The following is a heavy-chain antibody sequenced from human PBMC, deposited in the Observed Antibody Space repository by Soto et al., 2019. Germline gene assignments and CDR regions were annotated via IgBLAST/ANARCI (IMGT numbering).Heavy chain of an antibody. CDR2: ISYDGSNK. CDR1: GFTFSSYA. CDR3: ARAGYCGGDCYSGAFDY. V-gene: IGHV3-30-3*01. J-gene: IGHJ4*02. Sequence: GGSLRLFCAASGFTFSSYAMHWVRQAPGKGLEWVAVISYDGSNKYYADSVKGRFTISRDNSKNTLYLQMNSLRAEDTAVYYCARAGYCGGDCYSGAFDYWGQGTLVTVSS. D-gene: IGHD2-21*02.